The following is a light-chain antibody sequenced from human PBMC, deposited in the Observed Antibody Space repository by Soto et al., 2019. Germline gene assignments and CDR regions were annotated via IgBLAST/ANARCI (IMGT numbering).Light chain of an antibody. CDR3: QQRSNWLIT. CDR2: GAS. V-gene: IGKV3D-20*02. J-gene: IGKJ5*01. CDR1: QSVVTNS. Sequence: EIVLTQSPGTLSLSPGERATLSCRASQSVVTNSLAWYQQKPGQAPRLLIYGASNRATGIPDRFSGSGSGADFTLTISSLEPEDFAVYYCQQRSNWLITFGQGTRLEI.